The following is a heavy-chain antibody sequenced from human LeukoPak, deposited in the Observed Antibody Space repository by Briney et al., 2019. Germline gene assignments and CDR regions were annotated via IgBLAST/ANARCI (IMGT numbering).Heavy chain of an antibody. Sequence: ASVKVSCKASGYTFTSYGIIWVRQAPGQGLEWMGWISAYNGNTNYAQKLQGRVTMTTDTSTSTAYTELRSLRSDDTAVYYCARVFEWELPLFDYWGQGTLVTVSS. CDR1: GYTFTSYG. J-gene: IGHJ4*02. D-gene: IGHD1-26*01. V-gene: IGHV1-18*01. CDR3: ARVFEWELPLFDY. CDR2: ISAYNGNT.